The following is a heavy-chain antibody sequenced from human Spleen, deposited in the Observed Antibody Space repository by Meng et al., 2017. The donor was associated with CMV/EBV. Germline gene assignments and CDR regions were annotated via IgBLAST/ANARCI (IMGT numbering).Heavy chain of an antibody. D-gene: IGHD3-22*01. CDR3: ASGGGYYYDLGY. J-gene: IGHJ4*02. CDR1: GFTFSNYD. CDR2: ISGSDGST. Sequence: GESLKISCAASGFTFSNYDMSWVRQAPGKGLEWVSAISGSDGSTYYADSVKGRFTISRDNSKNTLYLQMNSLRAEDTAVYYCASGGGYYYDLGYWGQGTLVTVSS. V-gene: IGHV3-23*01.